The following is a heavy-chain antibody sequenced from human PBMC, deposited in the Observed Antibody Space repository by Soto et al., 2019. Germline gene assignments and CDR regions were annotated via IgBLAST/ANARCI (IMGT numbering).Heavy chain of an antibody. D-gene: IGHD5-18*01. J-gene: IGHJ6*02. CDR3: ARAQDTAMAIYYYYGMDV. Sequence: SVKVSCKASGGTFNSYAISWVRQAPGQWLEWMGGIIPIFGTTNYAQKFQGRVTITADKSTSTAYMELSSLRSEDTAVYYCARAQDTAMAIYYYYGMDVWGQGTTVTVSS. CDR1: GGTFNSYA. CDR2: IIPIFGTT. V-gene: IGHV1-69*06.